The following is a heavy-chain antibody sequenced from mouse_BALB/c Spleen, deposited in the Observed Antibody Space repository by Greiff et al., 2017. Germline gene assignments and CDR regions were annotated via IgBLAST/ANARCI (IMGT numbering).Heavy chain of an antibody. CDR2: ISSGGSYT. CDR1: GFTFSSYA. CDR3: ARDGYYVRFAY. Sequence: EVQGVESGGGLVKPGGSLKLSCAASGFTFSSYAMSWVRQTPEKRLEWVATISSGGSYTYYPDSVKGRFTISRDNAKNTLYLQMSSLRSEDTAMYYCARDGYYVRFAYWGQGTLVTVSA. D-gene: IGHD2-3*01. J-gene: IGHJ3*01. V-gene: IGHV5-9-3*01.